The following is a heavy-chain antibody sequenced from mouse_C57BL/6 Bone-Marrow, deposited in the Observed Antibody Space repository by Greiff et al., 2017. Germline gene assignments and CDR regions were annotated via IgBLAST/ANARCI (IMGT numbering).Heavy chain of an antibody. CDR3: AKKSGITTVVGNWYFDV. CDR1: GFSLTSYG. J-gene: IGHJ1*03. D-gene: IGHD1-1*01. V-gene: IGHV2-5*01. Sequence: QVQLKQSGPGLVQPSQSLSITCTVSGFSLTSYGVHWVRQSPGKGLEWLGVIWRGGSTDYNEAFMSRLSITKDNSKSQVFFKMNSLQADDTAIYYCAKKSGITTVVGNWYFDVWGTGTTVTVSS. CDR2: IWRGGST.